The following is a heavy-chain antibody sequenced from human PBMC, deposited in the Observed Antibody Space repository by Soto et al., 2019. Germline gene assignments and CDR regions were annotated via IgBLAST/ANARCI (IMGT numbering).Heavy chain of an antibody. CDR1: GFTFSSYA. D-gene: IGHD6-13*01. J-gene: IGHJ4*02. Sequence: GGSLRLSCAASGFTFSSYAMSWVRQAPGKGLEWVSAISGSGGSTYYADSVKGRFTISRDNSKNTLYLQMNSLRAEDTAVYYCAKDRGPAAGISSESMWYWGQGTLVTVSS. CDR3: AKDRGPAAGISSESMWY. CDR2: ISGSGGST. V-gene: IGHV3-23*01.